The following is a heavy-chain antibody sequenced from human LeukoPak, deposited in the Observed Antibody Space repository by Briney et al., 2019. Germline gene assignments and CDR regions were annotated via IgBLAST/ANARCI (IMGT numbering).Heavy chain of an antibody. J-gene: IGHJ5*02. D-gene: IGHD4-17*01. CDR1: GGSISSSNW. CDR2: IYHSGST. V-gene: IGHV4-4*02. Sequence: PSETLSLTCAVSGGSISSSNWWSWVRQPPGKGLEWIGEIYHSGSTNYNPSLKSRVTISVDKSKNQFSLKLSSVTAADTAVYYCARYSQTTVTTLWFDPWGRGTLVTVSS. CDR3: ARYSQTTVTTLWFDP.